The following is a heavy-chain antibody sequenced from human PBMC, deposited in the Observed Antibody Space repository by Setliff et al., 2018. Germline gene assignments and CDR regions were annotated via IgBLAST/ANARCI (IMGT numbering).Heavy chain of an antibody. V-gene: IGHV3-7*01. CDR1: GFTFSNYA. D-gene: IGHD4-4*01. CDR3: AREGDTVNWFDP. J-gene: IGHJ5*02. Sequence: GGSLRLSCAASGFTFSNYAMGWVRQAPGKGLEWVANIKQDGSEKYYVDSVKGRFTISRDNAKNSLYLQMNSLRAEDTAVYYCAREGDTVNWFDPWGQGTLVTVSS. CDR2: IKQDGSEK.